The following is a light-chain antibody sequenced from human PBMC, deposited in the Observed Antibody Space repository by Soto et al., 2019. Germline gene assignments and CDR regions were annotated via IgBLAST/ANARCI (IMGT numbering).Light chain of an antibody. V-gene: IGKV3-20*01. CDR3: QQYGNSPLT. CDR1: QSVRSDY. Sequence: EIVLTQSPATLSLSPGDRATLSCRASQSVRSDYFAWYQQKPGQAPRVIIFGISTRPTAIPDRFSGSGSGTDFTLTISRLEPDDFALYYCQQYGNSPLTFGGGTKVEI. CDR2: GIS. J-gene: IGKJ4*01.